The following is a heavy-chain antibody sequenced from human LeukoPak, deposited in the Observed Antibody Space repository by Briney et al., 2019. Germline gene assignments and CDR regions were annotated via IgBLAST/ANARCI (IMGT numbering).Heavy chain of an antibody. J-gene: IGHJ4*02. D-gene: IGHD3-22*01. Sequence: SETLSLTCAVYGGSFSGYYWSWIRQPAGKGLEWIGRIYTSGSTTYNPSLKSRVTISGDTSENQLSLRLSSVTAADTAVYYCARASYSYDISGWVPFDYWGQGTLVTVSS. V-gene: IGHV4-59*10. CDR3: ARASYSYDISGWVPFDY. CDR2: IYTSGST. CDR1: GGSFSGYY.